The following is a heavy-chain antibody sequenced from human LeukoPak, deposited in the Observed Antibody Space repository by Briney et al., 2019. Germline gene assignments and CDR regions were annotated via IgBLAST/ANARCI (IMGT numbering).Heavy chain of an antibody. CDR3: AKDTPAPYSRGGWFDP. J-gene: IGHJ5*02. CDR2: ISGSGGST. V-gene: IGHV3-23*01. D-gene: IGHD1-26*01. Sequence: QSGGSLRLSCAASGFTFSSYAMSWVRQAPGKGLEWVSAISGSGGSTYYADSVKGRFTISRDNSKNTLYLQMNSLRAEDTAVYYCAKDTPAPYSRGGWFDPWGQGTLVTVSS. CDR1: GFTFSSYA.